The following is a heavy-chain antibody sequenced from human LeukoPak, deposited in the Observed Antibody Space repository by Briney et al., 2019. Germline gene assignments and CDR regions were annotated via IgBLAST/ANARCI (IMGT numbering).Heavy chain of an antibody. J-gene: IGHJ6*03. D-gene: IGHD6-19*01. CDR2: ISAYNGNT. CDR3: ARVFTSYSSGWETDKDRGNYYYYMDV. CDR1: GYTFTSYG. V-gene: IGHV1-18*01. Sequence: ASVKVSCKASGYTFTSYGISWVRQAPGQGLEWMGWISAYNGNTNYAQKFQGRVTITRNTSISTAYMELSSLRSEDTAVYYCARVFTSYSSGWETDKDRGNYYYYMDVWGKGTTVTVSS.